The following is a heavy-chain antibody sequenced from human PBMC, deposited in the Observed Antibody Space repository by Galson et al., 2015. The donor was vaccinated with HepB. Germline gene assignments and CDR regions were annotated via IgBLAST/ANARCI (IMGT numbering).Heavy chain of an antibody. CDR2: IIPILGIA. V-gene: IGHV1-69*10. Sequence: SVKVSCKASGGTFSRYAISWVRQAPGQGLEWMGGIIPILGIANYAQKFQGRVTITADKSTSTAYMELSSLRSEDTAVYYCAREGLRYFDWGDDAFDIWGQGTMVTVSS. D-gene: IGHD3-9*01. CDR1: GGTFSRYA. CDR3: AREGLRYFDWGDDAFDI. J-gene: IGHJ3*02.